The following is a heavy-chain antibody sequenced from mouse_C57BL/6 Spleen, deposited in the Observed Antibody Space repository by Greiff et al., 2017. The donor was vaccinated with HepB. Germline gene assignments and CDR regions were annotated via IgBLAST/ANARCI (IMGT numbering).Heavy chain of an antibody. J-gene: IGHJ4*01. D-gene: IGHD1-1*02. V-gene: IGHV1-61*01. Sequence: QVQLKQPGAELVRPGSSVKLSCKASGYTFTSYWMDWVKQRPGQGLEWIGNIYPSDSGTHYNQKFKDKATLTVDKSSSTAYMQLSSLTSEDSAVYYCARLFGNYAMDYWGQGTSVTVSS. CDR1: GYTFTSYW. CDR3: ARLFGNYAMDY. CDR2: IYPSDSGT.